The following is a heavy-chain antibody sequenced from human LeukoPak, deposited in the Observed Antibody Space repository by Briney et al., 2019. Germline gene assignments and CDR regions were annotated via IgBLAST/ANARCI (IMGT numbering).Heavy chain of an antibody. J-gene: IGHJ6*02. CDR3: ARLGGNSGGYYYGMDV. CDR1: GYSFTSYW. V-gene: IGHV5-51*01. D-gene: IGHD4-23*01. CDR2: IYPGDSDT. Sequence: GESLKISCKGSGYSFTSYWIGWVRQMPGKGLEWMGIIYPGDSDTRYSPSFQGQFTISADKSISTAYLQWSSLKASDTAMYYCARLGGNSGGYYYGMDVWGQGTTVTVSS.